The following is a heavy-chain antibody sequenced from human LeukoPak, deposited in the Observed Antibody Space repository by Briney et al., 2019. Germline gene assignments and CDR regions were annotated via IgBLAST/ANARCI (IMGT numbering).Heavy chain of an antibody. V-gene: IGHV3-30*18. CDR1: KFTFSHYG. Sequence: GGSLRLSCTASKFTFSHYGMQWVRQAPGKGLEWVAVISSDGSIKVYADSVKGRFTLSRDNSINTVDLQMNSLRAEDTAVYYCVKEYHSRGFGAYFDYWGQGTLVTFAS. D-gene: IGHD3-3*01. CDR2: ISSDGSIK. CDR3: VKEYHSRGFGAYFDY. J-gene: IGHJ4*02.